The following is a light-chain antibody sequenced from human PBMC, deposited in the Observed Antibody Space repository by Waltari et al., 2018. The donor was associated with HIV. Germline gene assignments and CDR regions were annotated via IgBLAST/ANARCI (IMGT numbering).Light chain of an antibody. Sequence: SYVLTQPPSVSVAPGQPARITCGGTNIGTKSVHWYQQKPGQAPVLVVYDDSDRPSGVPERFSGSNSGNTATLTISRVEAGDEADYYCQVWDSSSDHLVVFGGGTRLTVL. V-gene: IGLV3-21*02. CDR3: QVWDSSSDHLVV. CDR1: NIGTKS. CDR2: DDS. J-gene: IGLJ2*01.